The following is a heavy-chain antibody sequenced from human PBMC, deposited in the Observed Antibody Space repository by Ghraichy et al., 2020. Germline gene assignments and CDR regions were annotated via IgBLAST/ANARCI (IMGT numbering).Heavy chain of an antibody. CDR2: ISDSGGST. D-gene: IGHD2-21*01. J-gene: IGHJ4*02. CDR1: GFTFSSYA. V-gene: IGHV3-23*01. Sequence: GESLRLSCAASGFTFSSYAMSWVRQAPGKGLEWVSSISDSGGSTSYADSVKDRFTISRDNSKNTLYLQMNSLRAEDTAVYYCAKENVVVIGPHNSCYFDYWGQGTLVTVSS. CDR3: AKENVVVIGPHNSCYFDY.